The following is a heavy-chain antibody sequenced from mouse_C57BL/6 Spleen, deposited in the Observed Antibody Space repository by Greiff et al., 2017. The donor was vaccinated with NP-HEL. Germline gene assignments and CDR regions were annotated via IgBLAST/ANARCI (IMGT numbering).Heavy chain of an antibody. CDR3: ARYDYYGSSRYFDV. Sequence: QVQLQQSGAELVKPGASVKIPCKASGYAFSSYWMNWVKQRPGKGLEWIGQIYPGDGDTNYNGKFKGKATLTADKSSSTAYMQLSSLTSEDSAVYFCARYDYYGSSRYFDVWGTGTTVTVSS. J-gene: IGHJ1*03. D-gene: IGHD1-1*01. CDR2: IYPGDGDT. V-gene: IGHV1-80*01. CDR1: GYAFSSYW.